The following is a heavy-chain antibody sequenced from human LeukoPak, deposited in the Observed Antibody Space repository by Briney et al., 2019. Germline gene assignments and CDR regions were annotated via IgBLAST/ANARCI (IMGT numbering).Heavy chain of an antibody. J-gene: IGHJ5*01. CDR3: ASLRIGYCTSTSCLGWFES. CDR2: IYYSGST. Sequence: SETLSLTCAVYGGSFSGYYWSWIRQPPGKGLEWIGSIYYSGSTDYNPSLKSRVTMSVDTSKNQFSLKLSSVTATDTAVCFCASLRIGYCTSTSCLGWFESWGQGTLVTVSS. D-gene: IGHD2-2*01. CDR1: GGSFSGYY. V-gene: IGHV4-34*01.